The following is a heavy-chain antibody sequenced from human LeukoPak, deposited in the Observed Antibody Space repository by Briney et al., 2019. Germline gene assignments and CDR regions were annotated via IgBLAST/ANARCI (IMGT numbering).Heavy chain of an antibody. V-gene: IGHV3-21*01. CDR3: ARGGGSYSY. J-gene: IGHJ4*02. D-gene: IGHD1-26*01. CDR2: INSRSTHT. CDR1: GFTSSRDA. Sequence: PGGSLRLSCAGSGFTSSRDAMNWVRQAPGKGLEWVSSINSRSTHTAYADSVKGRFTISRDNGNNSVFLQMNSLGVDDTAIYFCARGGGSYSYWGQGVRVTVSS.